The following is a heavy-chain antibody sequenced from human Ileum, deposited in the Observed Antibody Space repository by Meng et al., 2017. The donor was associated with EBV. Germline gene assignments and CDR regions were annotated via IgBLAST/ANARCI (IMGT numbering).Heavy chain of an antibody. CDR2: IQHSGST. V-gene: IGHV4-30-2*01. CDR3: ARAHPVVYFFDY. CDR1: GGSISSGGHS. J-gene: IGHJ4*02. D-gene: IGHD4-23*01. Sequence: RQLKESGSGLVKPSQTLSLTCAVSGGSISSGGHSWSWIRQPPGKGLEWIGDIQHSGSTYYNPSLKSRVTISVDRSRNQFSLKLSSVTAADTAVYYCARAHPVVYFFDYWGQGTLVTVSS.